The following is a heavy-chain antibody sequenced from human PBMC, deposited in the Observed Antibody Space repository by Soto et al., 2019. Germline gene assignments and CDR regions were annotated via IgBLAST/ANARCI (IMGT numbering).Heavy chain of an antibody. D-gene: IGHD3-9*01. CDR2: IIPIFGTA. CDR1: GGTFSSYA. CDR3: ARVKYYDILTGRTSYYYYGMDV. Sequence: QVQLVQSGAEVKKPGSSVKVSCKASGGTFSSYAISWVRQAPGQGLEWMGGIIPIFGTANYAQKFQGRVTITADEATSTAYMELSSPRSEDTAVYYCARVKYYDILTGRTSYYYYGMDVWGQGTTVTVSS. V-gene: IGHV1-69*01. J-gene: IGHJ6*02.